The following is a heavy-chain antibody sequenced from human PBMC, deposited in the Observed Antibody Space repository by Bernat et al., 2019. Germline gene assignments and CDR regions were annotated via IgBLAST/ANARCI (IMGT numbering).Heavy chain of an antibody. CDR1: GGSISSYY. J-gene: IGHJ6*02. CDR3: AREVTMVRGVITYYGMDV. V-gene: IGHV4-59*08. Sequence: QVSLQESGPGLVKPSETLSLTCTVSGGSISSYYWSWIRQPPGKGLEWIGYIYYSGSTNYNPSLKSRVTISVDTSKNQFSLKLSSVTAADTAVYYCAREVTMVRGVITYYGMDVWGQGTTVTVSS. D-gene: IGHD3-10*01. CDR2: IYYSGST.